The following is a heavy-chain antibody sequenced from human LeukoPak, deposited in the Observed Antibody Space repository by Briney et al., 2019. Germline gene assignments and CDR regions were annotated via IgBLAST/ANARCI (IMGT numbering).Heavy chain of an antibody. CDR2: IKGDESAK. CDR1: GFTFRSYW. D-gene: IGHD1-26*01. Sequence: TGGSLRLSCAASGFTFRSYWMAWVRHAPGKGLEWVANIKGDESAKHQADSVKGRFTISRDNAQNLLYLQMSSLRGEVTAVYYCARDVGGSLDYWGQGTLVSVSS. CDR3: ARDVGGSLDY. J-gene: IGHJ4*02. V-gene: IGHV3-7*01.